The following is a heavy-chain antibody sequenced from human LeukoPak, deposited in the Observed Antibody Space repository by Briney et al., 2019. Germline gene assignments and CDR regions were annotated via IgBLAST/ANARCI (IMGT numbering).Heavy chain of an antibody. CDR2: IDWSGGHT. CDR3: ARGPDGDYSYNYFDY. V-gene: IGHV3-20*04. CDR1: GFKFDGHG. J-gene: IGHJ4*02. D-gene: IGHD4-17*01. Sequence: GGSLRLSCAASGFKFDGHGMNWVRQVPGKGLEWVSGIDWSGGHTGYGESVKGRFTISRDNAKSSLYLQMNSLRVEDTALYYCARGPDGDYSYNYFDYWGQGILVTVSS.